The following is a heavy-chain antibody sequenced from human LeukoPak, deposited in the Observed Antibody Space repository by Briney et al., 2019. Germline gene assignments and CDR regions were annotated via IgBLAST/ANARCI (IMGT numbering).Heavy chain of an antibody. D-gene: IGHD3-22*01. CDR2: IYYSGAS. CDR1: VDSITINSSY. Sequence: SESLCLSCTVSVDSITINSSYFGSIRHPPRNWLEWIGSIYYSGASYYNPSLKSRVIISVDPYKTQFSLKLSSVTAADTAVFYCARHYYYSSGYYVEGFDIWGQGTMVTVSS. V-gene: IGHV4-39*01. CDR3: ARHYYYSSGYYVEGFDI. J-gene: IGHJ3*02.